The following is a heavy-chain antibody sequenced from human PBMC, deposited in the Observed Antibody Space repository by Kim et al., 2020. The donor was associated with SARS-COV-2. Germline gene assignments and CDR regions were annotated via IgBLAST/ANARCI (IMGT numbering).Heavy chain of an antibody. CDR3: TRVWELSFDY. J-gene: IGHJ4*02. CDR1: GFTVSTDH. CDR2: IYSGGNT. V-gene: IGHV3-66*01. Sequence: GGFLRLSCAASGFTVSTDHMSWVRQAPGKGLEWVSVIYSGGNTYYVDSVKGRFTISRDNSKNTLYLQMNSLRAEDTAVYFCTRVWELSFDYWGQGSLVTVSS. D-gene: IGHD1-26*01.